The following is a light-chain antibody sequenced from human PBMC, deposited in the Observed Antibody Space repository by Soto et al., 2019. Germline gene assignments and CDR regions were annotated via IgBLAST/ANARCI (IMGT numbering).Light chain of an antibody. J-gene: IGKJ1*01. V-gene: IGKV3-15*01. CDR2: VAS. Sequence: EIGMTQSPGTLSVSPGERATLSCRASQSVSSNLACYQQKLGQAPRLLIYVASTRATGIPARFSGSRYGTEFTLTISNRQSEDFAVYYCQQYNTWPRTFGQGTKVEIK. CDR3: QQYNTWPRT. CDR1: QSVSSN.